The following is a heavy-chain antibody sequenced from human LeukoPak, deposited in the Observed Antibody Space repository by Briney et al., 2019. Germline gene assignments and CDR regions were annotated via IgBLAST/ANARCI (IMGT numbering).Heavy chain of an antibody. Sequence: GGSLRLSCAASGFAFTSAWMSWVRQAPGKGLEWVGRIKGKTAAGAPDYVASVKGRFTISRDDSKNTLFLQMNSLKTEDTAVYYCITGDYDFWSGFYSPNHYFDYWGQGTLVTVSS. J-gene: IGHJ4*02. V-gene: IGHV3-15*01. CDR3: ITGDYDFWSGFYSPNHYFDY. CDR2: IKGKTAAGAP. CDR1: GFAFTSAW. D-gene: IGHD3-3*01.